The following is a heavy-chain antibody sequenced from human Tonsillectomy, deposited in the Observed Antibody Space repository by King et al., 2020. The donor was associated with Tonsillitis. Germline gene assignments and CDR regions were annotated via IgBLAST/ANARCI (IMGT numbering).Heavy chain of an antibody. Sequence: VQLVESGGGLVQPGGSLRLSCAASGFTFSAYGMNWVRQAPGKRLEWVSYISIGIGSKNYADSVKGRFTISRENAKNSLYLQMNSLRADDTAVYYCARGGAARPDYWGQGTLVTVSS. V-gene: IGHV3-48*01. CDR3: ARGGAARPDY. CDR1: GFTFSAYG. D-gene: IGHD6-6*01. J-gene: IGHJ4*02. CDR2: ISIGIGSK.